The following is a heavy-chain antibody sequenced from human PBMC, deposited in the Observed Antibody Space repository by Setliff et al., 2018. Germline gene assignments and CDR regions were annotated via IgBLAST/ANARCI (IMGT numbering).Heavy chain of an antibody. J-gene: IGHJ4*02. Sequence: GSLRLSCAASGITFRTYSLNWVRQAPGRGLEWISFISSDSRTTYYADSVKGRFTISRDNDKNTLDLQMNSLRAEDSATYYCTRGTFSDFWSGDYYDYWGQGTLVTVSS. CDR1: GITFRTYS. CDR2: ISSDSRTT. V-gene: IGHV3-48*01. D-gene: IGHD3-3*01. CDR3: TRGTFSDFWSGDYYDY.